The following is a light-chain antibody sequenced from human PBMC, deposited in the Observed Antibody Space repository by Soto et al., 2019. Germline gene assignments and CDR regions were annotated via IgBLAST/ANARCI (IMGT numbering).Light chain of an antibody. V-gene: IGLV1-40*01. CDR1: SSNIGAGYD. J-gene: IGLJ3*02. CDR2: GNS. Sequence: QSVLTQPPSVSGAPGQRVTISCTGSSSNIGAGYDVHWYQQLPGTAPKLLIYGNSNRPTGVPDRFSGSKSGTSASLAITGLQAGDGGDYYCRSYDNSLSGPGVFGGGTKLTVL. CDR3: RSYDNSLSGPGV.